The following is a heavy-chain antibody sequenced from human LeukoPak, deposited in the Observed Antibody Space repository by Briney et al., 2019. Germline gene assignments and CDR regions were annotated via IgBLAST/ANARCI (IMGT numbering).Heavy chain of an antibody. CDR1: GFTFSNYA. J-gene: IGHJ6*02. CDR2: ISDSGVTT. Sequence: GGSLRLSCAASGFTFSNYAMSWVRQAPGKGLEWVSGISDSGVTTYYADSVKGRFTISRDNSKNTLYLQMNSLRAEDTAVYYCAKEGPQETVVVAATRTNSYYYYGMDVWGQGTTVTVSS. V-gene: IGHV3-23*01. D-gene: IGHD2-15*01. CDR3: AKEGPQETVVVAATRTNSYYYYGMDV.